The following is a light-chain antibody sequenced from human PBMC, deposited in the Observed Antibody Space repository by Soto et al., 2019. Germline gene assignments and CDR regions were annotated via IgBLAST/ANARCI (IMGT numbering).Light chain of an antibody. V-gene: IGLV2-23*02. CDR2: QVR. CDR1: SSDVGGYNL. J-gene: IGLJ1*01. Sequence: QSVVPQPASESGSPGQANTITYTGTSSDVGGYNLVDWYQQHPGKAPKLMSYQVRKLPSGVYKRFSVSKSGKTAALATSRLKVEDEADYYCCSYAGSTTFGGNVFGPVTKFPVL. CDR3: CSYAGSTTFGGNV.